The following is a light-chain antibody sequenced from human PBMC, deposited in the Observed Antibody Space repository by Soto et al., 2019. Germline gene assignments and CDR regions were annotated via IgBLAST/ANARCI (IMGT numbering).Light chain of an antibody. CDR3: TSYTSSSTLV. Sequence: QSALTQPASVSGSPGQSITISCTGNSSDVGTYNYVSWYQQHAGKVPKLMIYDVSTRPSGVSDRFSGSKSGNTASLTISGLQADDEADYYCTSYTSSSTLVFGGGTKLTVL. CDR1: SSDVGTYNY. J-gene: IGLJ2*01. CDR2: DVS. V-gene: IGLV2-14*01.